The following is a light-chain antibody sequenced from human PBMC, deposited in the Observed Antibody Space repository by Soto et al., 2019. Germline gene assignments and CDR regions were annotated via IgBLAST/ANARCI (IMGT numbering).Light chain of an antibody. V-gene: IGLV2-23*02. CDR3: RSYAGSNNTFYV. Sequence: QSVLTQPASVSGSPGQSTPISCTGDSRDVGSYNLVSWYQQHPGKAPKLVIYEVNKRPSGVSNRFSGSKSGNTASLTISGLQAEDEADYYCRSYAGSNNTFYVFGTGTKVTVL. J-gene: IGLJ1*01. CDR2: EVN. CDR1: SRDVGSYNL.